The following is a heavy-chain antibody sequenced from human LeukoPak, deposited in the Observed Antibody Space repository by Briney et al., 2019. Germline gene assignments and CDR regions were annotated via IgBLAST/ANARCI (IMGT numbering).Heavy chain of an antibody. J-gene: IGHJ4*02. D-gene: IGHD2-15*01. CDR1: GGSFSGYY. Sequence: SETLSLTCAVYGGSFSGYYWSWIRQPPGKGLEWIGEINHSGSTNYNPPLKSRVTISVDTSKNQFSLKLSSVAAADTAVYYCARGLSLGYCSGGSCPVLDYFDYWGQGTLVTVSS. CDR2: INHSGST. CDR3: ARGLSLGYCSGGSCPVLDYFDY. V-gene: IGHV4-34*01.